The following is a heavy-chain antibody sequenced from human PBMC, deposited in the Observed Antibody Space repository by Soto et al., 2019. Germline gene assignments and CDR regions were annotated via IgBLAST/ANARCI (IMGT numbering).Heavy chain of an antibody. CDR1: GFTFSSYA. D-gene: IGHD2-2*01. CDR3: AKVDCGSSGCRLIDY. Sequence: VGSLRLSCAASGFTFSSYAMSWVRQAPGKGLEWVSAISGSGGSTYYADSVKGRFTISRDNSKNTLYLQMNSLRAEDTAVYYCAKVDCGSSGCRLIDYWGQGTLVTVSS. CDR2: ISGSGGST. J-gene: IGHJ4*02. V-gene: IGHV3-23*01.